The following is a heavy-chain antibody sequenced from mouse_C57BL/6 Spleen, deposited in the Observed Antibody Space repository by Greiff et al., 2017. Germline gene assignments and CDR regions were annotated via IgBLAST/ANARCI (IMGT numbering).Heavy chain of an antibody. CDR3: ARDRGDYSNFYYFDY. D-gene: IGHD2-5*01. V-gene: IGHV5-4*01. CDR2: ISDGGSYT. CDR1: GFTFSSYA. J-gene: IGHJ2*01. Sequence: EVMLVESGGGLVKPGGSLKLSCAASGFTFSSYAMSWVRQTPEKRLEWVATISDGGSYTYYPDNVKGRFTISRDNAKNNLYLQMSHLKSEDTAMYYCARDRGDYSNFYYFDYWGQGTTLTVSS.